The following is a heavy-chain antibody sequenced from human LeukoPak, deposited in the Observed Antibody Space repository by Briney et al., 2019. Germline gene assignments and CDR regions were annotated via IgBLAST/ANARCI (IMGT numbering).Heavy chain of an antibody. D-gene: IGHD4-17*01. Sequence: PGGSLRHSCAASGFTFSSYSMNWVRQAPGKGLEWVSYINSSRSTIYYADSVKGRFTISRDNAKDSLYLQMNSLRDEDTAVYYCASSTVTKASCAYWGQGTLVTVSS. CDR3: ASSTVTKASCAY. J-gene: IGHJ4*02. CDR2: INSSRSTI. CDR1: GFTFSSYS. V-gene: IGHV3-48*02.